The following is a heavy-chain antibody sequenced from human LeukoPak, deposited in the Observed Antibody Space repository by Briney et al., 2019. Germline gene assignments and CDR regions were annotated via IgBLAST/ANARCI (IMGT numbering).Heavy chain of an antibody. V-gene: IGHV1-69*04. Sequence: GASVKVSCKASGYTFTSYGISWVRQAPGQGLEWMGRIIPILGIANYAQKFQGRVTITADKSTSTAYMELSSLRSEDTAVYYCASNKGSESSSFDYWGQGTLVTVSS. CDR2: IIPILGIA. D-gene: IGHD6-6*01. CDR1: GYTFTSYG. CDR3: ASNKGSESSSFDY. J-gene: IGHJ4*02.